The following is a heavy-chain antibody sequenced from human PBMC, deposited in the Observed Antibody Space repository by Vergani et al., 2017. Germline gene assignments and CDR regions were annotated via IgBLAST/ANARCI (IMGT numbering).Heavy chain of an antibody. V-gene: IGHV2-26*01. CDR1: GFSLSNARMG. D-gene: IGHD6-13*01. Sequence: QVTLRESGPALVKPTQTLTLTCTVSGFSLSNARMGVSWIRQPPGKALEWLAHIFSNDEKSYSTSLKSRLTISKDTSKSQVVLTMTNMDPVDTATYYCARILGVPAAGSFDYWGQGTLVTVSS. CDR3: ARILGVPAAGSFDY. CDR2: IFSNDEK. J-gene: IGHJ4*02.